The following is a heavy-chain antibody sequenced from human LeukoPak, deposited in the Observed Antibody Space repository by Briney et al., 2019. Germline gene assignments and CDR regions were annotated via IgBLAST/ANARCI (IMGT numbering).Heavy chain of an antibody. Sequence: SETLSLTCTVSGGSISSSSYYWGWIRQPPGKVLEWIASIYYSGSTYYNPSLKSRVTISVDTSENQFSLKLSSVTAADTAVYYCAREVGVVDYGGNSGDAFDIWGQGTMVTVSS. CDR2: IYYSGST. V-gene: IGHV4-39*07. J-gene: IGHJ3*02. CDR1: GGSISSSSYY. D-gene: IGHD4-23*01. CDR3: AREVGVVDYGGNSGDAFDI.